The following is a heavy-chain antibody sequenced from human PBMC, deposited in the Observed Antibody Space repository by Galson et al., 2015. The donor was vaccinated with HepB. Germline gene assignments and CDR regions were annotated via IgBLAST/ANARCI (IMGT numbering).Heavy chain of an antibody. CDR3: TRDPKQQLVLDWFDP. Sequence: SLRLSCAASGFTFGDYAMSWFRQAPGKGLEWVGFIRSKAYGGTTEYAASVKGRFTISRDDSKGIAYLQMNSLKTEGTAVYYCTRDPKQQLVLDWFDPWGQGTLVTVSS. J-gene: IGHJ5*02. V-gene: IGHV3-49*03. CDR2: IRSKAYGGTT. CDR1: GFTFGDYA. D-gene: IGHD6-13*01.